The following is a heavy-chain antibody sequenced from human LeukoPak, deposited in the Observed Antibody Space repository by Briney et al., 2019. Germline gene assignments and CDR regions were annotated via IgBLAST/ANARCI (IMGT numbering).Heavy chain of an antibody. J-gene: IGHJ3*02. V-gene: IGHV4-38-2*02. Sequence: SETLSLTCTVSGYSISSGYYWGWIRPPPGKGLGWIGSIYHSGSTYYNPSLKSRVTISVDTSKNQFSLKLNSVTAADTAVYYCATSLRGPDAFDIWGQGTMVTVSS. CDR2: IYHSGST. CDR3: ATSLRGPDAFDI. D-gene: IGHD3-10*01. CDR1: GYSISSGYY.